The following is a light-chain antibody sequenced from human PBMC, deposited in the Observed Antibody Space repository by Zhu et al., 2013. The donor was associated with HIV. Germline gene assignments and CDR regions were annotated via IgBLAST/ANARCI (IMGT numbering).Light chain of an antibody. V-gene: IGKV3-20*01. CDR1: QSITNNF. Sequence: EIVLTQSPGTLSLSPGERATFSCRASQSITNNFVSWYQQRPGQAPRLLVYHGTNRAIGSPDRFTGSGSGSDFTLTVTRLEPEDFAVYYCQQYGSSPYTFGQGTEVEIK. CDR3: QQYGSSPYT. J-gene: IGKJ2*01. CDR2: HGT.